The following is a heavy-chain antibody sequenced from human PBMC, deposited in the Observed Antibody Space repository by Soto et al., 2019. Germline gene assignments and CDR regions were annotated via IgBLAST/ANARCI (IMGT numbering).Heavy chain of an antibody. Sequence: PGGSLRLSCAASGFTFSDYYMTWIRQAPGKGLEWVSYISSGDSTIYYADSVKGRFTISRDNAKNSLYLQMNSLRAEDTAVYYCAREIRFGELLYLDYWGLGTLVTVS. D-gene: IGHD3-10*01. CDR2: ISSGDSTI. V-gene: IGHV3-11*01. CDR3: AREIRFGELLYLDY. CDR1: GFTFSDYY. J-gene: IGHJ4*02.